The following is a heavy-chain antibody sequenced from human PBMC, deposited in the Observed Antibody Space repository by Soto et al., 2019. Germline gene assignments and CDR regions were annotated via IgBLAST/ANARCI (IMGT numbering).Heavy chain of an antibody. J-gene: IGHJ4*02. CDR3: ARQSDGREGDY. D-gene: IGHD1-26*01. CDR1: GLTFSSYS. Sequence: EVQLVESGGGLVKPGGSLRLSCAASGLTFSSYSMKWVRQAPGKGLEWVSSISSTSIYIFYADSVKGRFTISRDNAKNSLYLQMNSLRADDTAVYYCARQSDGREGDYWGQGTLVTVSS. V-gene: IGHV3-21*01. CDR2: ISSTSIYI.